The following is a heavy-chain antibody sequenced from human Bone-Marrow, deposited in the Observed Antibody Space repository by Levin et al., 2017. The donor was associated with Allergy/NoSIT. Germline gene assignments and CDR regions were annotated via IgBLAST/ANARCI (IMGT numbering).Heavy chain of an antibody. CDR1: GGSITSYY. D-gene: IGHD1-1*01. V-gene: IGHV4-59*12. CDR2: VYYSGST. Sequence: PSETLSLTCTVSGGSITSYYWSWIRQPPGGGLEWLGSVYYSGSTNYNPSLKSRVTISVDSSKKQFSLRLNSVTAADTAVYFCARGICGAVLQWGQGTLVTVSS. CDR3: ARGICGAVLQ. J-gene: IGHJ4*02.